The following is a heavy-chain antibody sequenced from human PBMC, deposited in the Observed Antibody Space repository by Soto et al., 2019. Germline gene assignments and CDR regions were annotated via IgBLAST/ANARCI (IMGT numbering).Heavy chain of an antibody. CDR2: VYSSGTT. V-gene: IGHV3-53*01. CDR3: ARVDIHDYYPFTAV. J-gene: IGHJ6*03. D-gene: IGHD5-12*01. Sequence: GKGLEWVSIVYSSGTTYYADSVKGRFTFSRDKSKNTIYLQMRNLRAEDTVVYYRARVDIHDYYPFTAVWVKG.